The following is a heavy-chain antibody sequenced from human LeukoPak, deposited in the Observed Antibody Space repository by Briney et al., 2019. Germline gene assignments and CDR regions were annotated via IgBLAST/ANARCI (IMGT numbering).Heavy chain of an antibody. CDR3: ARDYDWAFDF. D-gene: IGHD3-9*01. CDR1: GFTFSSYG. J-gene: IGHJ4*02. Sequence: GGSLRLSCAASGFTFSSYGMHWVRQAPGKGLEWVAVISYDGSNKYYADSVKGRFIISRDNAKNSLFLQMNDLRDEDTAVYYCARDYDWAFDFWGQGTRVTVSS. V-gene: IGHV3-30*03. CDR2: ISYDGSNK.